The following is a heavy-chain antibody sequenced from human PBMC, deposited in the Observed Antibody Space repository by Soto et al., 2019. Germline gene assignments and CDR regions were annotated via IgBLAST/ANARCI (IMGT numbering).Heavy chain of an antibody. V-gene: IGHV4-39*01. CDR1: GSSISSSGYY. D-gene: IGHD3-3*02. CDR2: MYYGVST. J-gene: IGHJ4*02. CDR3: ARRPSRHLVDY. Sequence: QLQVQESGPGLVKPSETLSLTCTVSGSSISSSGYYWGWIRQPPGKGLEWIGSMYYGVSTYYNPSLKSRVTVSVDASKNQFSLNLSSVTAADTAVYYCARRPSRHLVDYWCQGTLVTVSS.